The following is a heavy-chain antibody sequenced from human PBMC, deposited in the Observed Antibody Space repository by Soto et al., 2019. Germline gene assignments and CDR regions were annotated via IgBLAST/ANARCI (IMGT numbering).Heavy chain of an antibody. V-gene: IGHV1-18*01. CDR2: ISAYNGHT. CDR1: GYTFTNYG. D-gene: IGHD3-16*01. Sequence: QVQLVQSGVEVKKPGASVKVSCKAMGYTFTNYGLSWVRQAPGEGLEWLGWISAYNGHTKYAQKVQDRVTLTTDTSASTAYLVLRSLSSDDTAVYCCVRGDGCYFDHWGQGTLVLVSS. J-gene: IGHJ4*02. CDR3: VRGDGCYFDH.